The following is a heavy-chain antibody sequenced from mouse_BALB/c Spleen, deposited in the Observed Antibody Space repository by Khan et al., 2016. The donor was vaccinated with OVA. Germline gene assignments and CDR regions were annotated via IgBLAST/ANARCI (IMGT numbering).Heavy chain of an antibody. V-gene: IGHV3-1*02. CDR3: GRSGTTVVAYWYFDV. CDR1: GYSITSGYS. Sequence: EVQLQESGPDLVKPSQSLSLTCTVTGYSITSGYSWHWIRQFPGNKLEWMGYIHYSGSTNYNPSLKSRISITRETSKNQFFLQLNSVTTEDTATXYCGRSGTTVVAYWYFDVWGAGTTVTVSS. J-gene: IGHJ1*01. D-gene: IGHD1-1*01. CDR2: IHYSGST.